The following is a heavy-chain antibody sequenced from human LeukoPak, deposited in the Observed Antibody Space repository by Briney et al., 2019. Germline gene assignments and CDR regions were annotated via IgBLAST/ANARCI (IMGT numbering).Heavy chain of an antibody. J-gene: IGHJ4*02. Sequence: PGGSLRLSCAASAFTFSSYAMSWVRQAPGKGLEWVSAISGSGGSTYYADSVKGRFTISRDNSKNTLYLQMNSLRAEDTAVYYCAKDNAYSTVRVLLFDYWGQGTLVTVSS. CDR1: AFTFSSYA. CDR2: ISGSGGST. V-gene: IGHV3-23*01. D-gene: IGHD3-10*01. CDR3: AKDNAYSTVRVLLFDY.